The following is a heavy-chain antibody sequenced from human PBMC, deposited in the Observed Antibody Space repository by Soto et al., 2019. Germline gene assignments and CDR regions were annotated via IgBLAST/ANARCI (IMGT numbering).Heavy chain of an antibody. CDR3: ARGGGYCSGGSCDQIDY. Sequence: GGSLRLSCAASGFTFSSYDMHWVRQATGKGLEWVSAIGTAGDTYYPGSVKGRFTISRENAKNSLYLQMNSLRAGDTAVYYCARGGGYCSGGSCDQIDYWGQGTLVTVSS. D-gene: IGHD2-15*01. J-gene: IGHJ4*02. CDR2: IGTAGDT. V-gene: IGHV3-13*01. CDR1: GFTFSSYD.